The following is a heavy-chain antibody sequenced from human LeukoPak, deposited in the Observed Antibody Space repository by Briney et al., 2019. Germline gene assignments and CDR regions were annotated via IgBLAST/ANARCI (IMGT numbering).Heavy chain of an antibody. D-gene: IGHD4-17*01. V-gene: IGHV4-59*12. CDR2: IYYSGST. CDR1: GGSIRTYY. CDR3: ASTLSFDGDYLNWFDP. J-gene: IGHJ5*02. Sequence: PSETLSLTCTVSGGSIRTYYWSWIRQPPGKGLEWIGFIYYSGSTKYNPSLKSRVTMSVDTSKNQFSLKLSSVTAADTAVYYCASTLSFDGDYLNWFDPWGQGTLVTVSS.